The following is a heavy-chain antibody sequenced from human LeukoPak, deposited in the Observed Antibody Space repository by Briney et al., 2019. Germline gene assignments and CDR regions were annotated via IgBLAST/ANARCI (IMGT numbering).Heavy chain of an antibody. J-gene: IGHJ4*02. Sequence: PEGSLRLSCAASGFTFSSYGMSWVRQAPGKGLEWVSAISGSGGSTYYADSVKGRFTISRDNSKNTVYLQMNSLRAEDTAVYYCAKGGSYRSQPYFDYWGQGTPVTVSS. CDR1: GFTFSSYG. V-gene: IGHV3-23*01. D-gene: IGHD3-16*02. CDR2: ISGSGGST. CDR3: AKGGSYRSQPYFDY.